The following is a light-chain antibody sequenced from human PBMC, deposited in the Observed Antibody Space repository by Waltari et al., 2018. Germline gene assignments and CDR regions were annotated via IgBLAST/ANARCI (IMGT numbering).Light chain of an antibody. Sequence: EIVLTQSPGTLSLSPGERATLSCRASQSVSSSYLAWYQQKPGQAPRLLIYGASSRATGIPDRFSGSGXGTDFTLTISRLEPEDFAVYYCQQYGSSSYTFGXGTKLEIK. CDR3: QQYGSSSYT. CDR1: QSVSSSY. V-gene: IGKV3-20*01. CDR2: GAS. J-gene: IGKJ2*01.